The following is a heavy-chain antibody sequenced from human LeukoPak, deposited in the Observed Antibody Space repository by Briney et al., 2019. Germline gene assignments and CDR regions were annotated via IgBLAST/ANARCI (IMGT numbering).Heavy chain of an antibody. CDR3: AKEGQPSYCTNGVCYPDF. CDR2: ISGSGGST. Sequence: QLGGSLRLSCGASGFTFRSYAMIWVRQAPGKGLEWVTGISGSGGSTYYADSVKGRSTISRDNSKNTLYLQMNSLRAEDTAVYYCAKEGQPSYCTNGVCYPDFWGQGTLVTVSS. D-gene: IGHD2-8*01. CDR1: GFTFRSYA. J-gene: IGHJ4*02. V-gene: IGHV3-23*01.